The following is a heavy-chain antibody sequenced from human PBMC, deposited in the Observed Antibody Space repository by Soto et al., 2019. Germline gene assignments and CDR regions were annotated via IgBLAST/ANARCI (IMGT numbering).Heavy chain of an antibody. D-gene: IGHD6-19*01. CDR2: IYYTGNT. J-gene: IGHJ4*02. CDR3: ARGSGWYGDYFDY. CDR1: GGSISSGGYY. V-gene: IGHV4-31*03. Sequence: QVQLQQSGPGLVKPSQTLSLTCTVSGGSISSGGYYWSWIRQHPGKGLEWIGYIYYTGNTYYNPSLKTRVTISVDTSKNQFSLKLSSVTAADTAVYYCARGSGWYGDYFDYWGQGTLVTVSS.